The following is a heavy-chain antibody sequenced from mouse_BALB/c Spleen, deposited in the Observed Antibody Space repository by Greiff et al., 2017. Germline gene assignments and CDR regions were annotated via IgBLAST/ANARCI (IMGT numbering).Heavy chain of an antibody. Sequence: VKLQESGPGLVAPSQSLSITCTVSGFSLTGYGVNWVRQPPGKGLEWLGMIWGDGSTDYNSALKSRLSISKDNSKSQVFLKMNSLQTDDTARYYCARDPNYYGSSRYFDVWGAGTTVTVSS. J-gene: IGHJ1*01. CDR2: IWGDGST. V-gene: IGHV2-6-7*01. CDR1: GFSLTGYG. D-gene: IGHD1-1*01. CDR3: ARDPNYYGSSRYFDV.